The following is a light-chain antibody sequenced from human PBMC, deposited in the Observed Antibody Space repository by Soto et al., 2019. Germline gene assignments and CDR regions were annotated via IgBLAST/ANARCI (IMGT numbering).Light chain of an antibody. CDR3: QSYDSSLSGSDYV. V-gene: IGLV1-40*01. J-gene: IGLJ1*01. CDR2: GNS. CDR1: SSNIGAGYD. Sequence: HSVLTQPPSVSGAPGQRVTISCTGSSSNIGAGYDVHWYQQLPGTAPKLLIYGNSNRPSGVPDRFSGSKSGTSASLAITGLQAEDEADYYCQSYDSSLSGSDYVFGTGTKVTVL.